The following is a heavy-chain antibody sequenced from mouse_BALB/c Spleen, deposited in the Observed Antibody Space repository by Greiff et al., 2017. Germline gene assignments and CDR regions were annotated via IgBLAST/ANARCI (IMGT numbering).Heavy chain of an antibody. Sequence: EVKLVESGGGLVQPGGSLKLSCAASGFTFSSYGMSWVRQTPDKRLELVATINSNGGSTYYPDSVKGRFTISRDNAKNTLYLQMSSLKSEDTAMYYCARASYFDYWGQGTTLTVSS. CDR1: GFTFSSYG. CDR2: INSNGGST. V-gene: IGHV5-6-3*01. CDR3: ARASYFDY. J-gene: IGHJ2*01. D-gene: IGHD6-1*01.